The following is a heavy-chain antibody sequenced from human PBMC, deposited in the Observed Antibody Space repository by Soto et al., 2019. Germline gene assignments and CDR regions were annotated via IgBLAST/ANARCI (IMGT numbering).Heavy chain of an antibody. D-gene: IGHD6-13*01. CDR3: AFFSSRRYYYYELL. V-gene: IGHV1-18*01. CDR2: ISACNGNT. Sequence: ASVKVSCKASGYTFTSYGISWVRQAPGQGLEWMGWISACNGNTKYAQKLQGRVTITRDTSASTAYMELSSLRSEDTAVYYCAFFSSRRYYYYELLWCTGPPVTV. J-gene: IGHJ6*03. CDR1: GYTFTSYG.